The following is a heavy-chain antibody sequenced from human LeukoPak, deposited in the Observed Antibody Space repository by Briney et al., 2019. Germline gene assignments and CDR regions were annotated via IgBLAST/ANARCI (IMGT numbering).Heavy chain of an antibody. Sequence: GGSLRLSCAASGFTFSSFSMHWVRQAPGKGLEWVAFIRSDGSDKYYADSLKGRFTISRDNSKNTLYLQLNNLRTEDTAVYHCATRAFSSTTYGFGYWGQGTLVTVSS. CDR3: ATRAFSSTTYGFGY. D-gene: IGHD1-1*01. V-gene: IGHV3-30*02. CDR2: IRSDGSDK. J-gene: IGHJ4*02. CDR1: GFTFSSFS.